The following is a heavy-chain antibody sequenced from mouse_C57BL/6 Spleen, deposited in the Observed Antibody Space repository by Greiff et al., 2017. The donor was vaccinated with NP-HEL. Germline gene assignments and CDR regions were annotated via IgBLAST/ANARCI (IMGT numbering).Heavy chain of an antibody. CDR2: IYPGDGDT. CDR1: GYAFSSSW. J-gene: IGHJ4*01. CDR3: ARRKYYYYAMDY. Sequence: QVQLQQSGPELVKPGASVKISCKASGYAFSSSWMNWVKQRPGKGLEWIGRIYPGDGDTNYNGKFKGKATLTADKSSSTAYMQLSSLTSEDSAVYFCARRKYYYYAMDYWGQGTSVTVSS. V-gene: IGHV1-82*01. D-gene: IGHD5-1-1*01.